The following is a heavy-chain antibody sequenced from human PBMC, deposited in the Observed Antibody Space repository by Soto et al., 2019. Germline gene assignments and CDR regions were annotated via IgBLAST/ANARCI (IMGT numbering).Heavy chain of an antibody. J-gene: IGHJ4*02. CDR3: AKVSSSCYADFFDL. Sequence: GGSLRLSCTASGFTFSSHAMTWVRQAPGKGLEWVSGLSDSGDSIYYADSVKGRFTIYRDNSMNTLYLQMNTLRVEDTAVYYCAKVSSSCYADFFDLWGQGTLVTVSS. CDR1: GFTFSSHA. D-gene: IGHD2-2*01. CDR2: LSDSGDSI. V-gene: IGHV3-23*01.